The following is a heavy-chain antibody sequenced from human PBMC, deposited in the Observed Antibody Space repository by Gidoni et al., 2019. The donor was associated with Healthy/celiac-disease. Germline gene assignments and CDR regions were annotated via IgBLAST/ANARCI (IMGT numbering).Heavy chain of an antibody. V-gene: IGHV3-9*01. Sequence: EVQLVESGGGLVQPGRSLGLFCAAAAFTFADYAMHWVRPAPGKGLEWVSGISWNSGSIGYADSVKGRFTISRDNAKNSLYLQMNSLRAEDTALYYCAKDMRDYGEFDYWGQGTLVTVSS. CDR1: AFTFADYA. CDR3: AKDMRDYGEFDY. CDR2: ISWNSGSI. J-gene: IGHJ4*02. D-gene: IGHD4-17*01.